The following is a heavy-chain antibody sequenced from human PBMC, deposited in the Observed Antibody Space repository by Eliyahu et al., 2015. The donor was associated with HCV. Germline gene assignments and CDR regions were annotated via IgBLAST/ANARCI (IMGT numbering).Heavy chain of an antibody. J-gene: IGHJ4*02. D-gene: IGHD3-9*01. Sequence: QVQLQQWGAGLLKPSETLSLTCAXYGGSFSGYXWXWIRXPPGKGLXWXXEINHSGSTNYNPSLKSRVTISVDTSKNQFSLKLSSVTAADTAVYYCASRRYFDSHLYQWGQGTLVTVSS. CDR3: ASRRYFDSHLYQ. CDR1: GGSFSGYX. CDR2: INHSGST. V-gene: IGHV4-34*01.